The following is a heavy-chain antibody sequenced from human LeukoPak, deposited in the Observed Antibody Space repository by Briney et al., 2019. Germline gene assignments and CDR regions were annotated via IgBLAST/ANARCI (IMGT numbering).Heavy chain of an antibody. CDR1: GFSFSEFG. Sequence: GGSLRLSCAASGFSFSEFGMHWVRQAPGKGLEWVAVIWNDGKTTYYLDSVKGRFTVSRDNSKSTLYLQMDSLRAEDTAVYYCARDLSLHTASGMYLFAFSDQGTLVTVSS. CDR2: IWNDGKTT. D-gene: IGHD6-13*01. CDR3: ARDLSLHTASGMYLFAF. J-gene: IGHJ4*02. V-gene: IGHV3-33*01.